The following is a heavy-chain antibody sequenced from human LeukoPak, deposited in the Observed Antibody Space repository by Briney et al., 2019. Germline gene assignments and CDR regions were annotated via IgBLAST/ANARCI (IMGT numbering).Heavy chain of an antibody. J-gene: IGHJ3*02. D-gene: IGHD7-27*01. CDR3: AKLYVTGDAFDI. CDR2: INPNSGGT. CDR1: GYTFTGYY. V-gene: IGHV1-2*02. Sequence: ASVKVSCKAYGYTFTGYYIHWLRQAPGQGLEWMGWINPNSGGTKCAQKFQGRVTLTRDTSISTAYMELSRLRSDDTAMYYCAKLYVTGDAFDIWGQGTMVTVAS.